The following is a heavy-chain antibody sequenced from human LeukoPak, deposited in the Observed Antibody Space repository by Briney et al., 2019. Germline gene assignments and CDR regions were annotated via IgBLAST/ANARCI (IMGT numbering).Heavy chain of an antibody. D-gene: IGHD6-19*01. V-gene: IGHV3-30-3*01. CDR1: GFTFSSYA. Sequence: GGSLRLSCAASGFTFSSYAMHWVRQAPGKGLEWVAVISYDGSNKYYADSVKGRFTISRDNSKNTLYLQMNSLRAEDTAVYYYARGSSGWPHDAFDIWGQGTMVTVSS. CDR2: ISYDGSNK. CDR3: ARGSSGWPHDAFDI. J-gene: IGHJ3*02.